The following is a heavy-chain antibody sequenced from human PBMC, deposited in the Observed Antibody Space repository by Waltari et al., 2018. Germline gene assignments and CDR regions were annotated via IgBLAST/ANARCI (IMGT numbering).Heavy chain of an antibody. Sequence: EVQLLESGGDLVRLGGALDHSCACSGPYFTKSAINWVRLAPGTGLGWVSGISVSDATYYADSVKGRFTISRDTSKNTVFLQMNGLRAEDTAVYYCATPFYNWDDPLHSWGQGTLVTVSS. CDR3: ATPFYNWDDPLHS. V-gene: IGHV3-23*01. J-gene: IGHJ4*02. CDR1: GPYFTKSA. CDR2: ISVSDAT. D-gene: IGHD1-20*01.